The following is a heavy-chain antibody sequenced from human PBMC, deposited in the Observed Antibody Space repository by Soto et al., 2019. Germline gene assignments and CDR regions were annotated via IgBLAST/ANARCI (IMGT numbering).Heavy chain of an antibody. V-gene: IGHV4-59*04. D-gene: IGHD3-22*01. Sequence: SETLSLTCTVSGGSISSYYGTWIRQPPGKGLEWIATVHYSGSTYYTPSLKNRVTISADTSNNQFSLRLNSVTAADTAVYYCARQHYYDSSGYYTWNWGQGTLVTVSS. CDR2: VHYSGST. J-gene: IGHJ4*02. CDR1: GGSISSYY. CDR3: ARQHYYDSSGYYTWN.